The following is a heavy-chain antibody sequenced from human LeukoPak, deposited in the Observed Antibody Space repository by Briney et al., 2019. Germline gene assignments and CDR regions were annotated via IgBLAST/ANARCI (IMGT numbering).Heavy chain of an antibody. Sequence: SETLSLTCTVSGGSISSYYWSWIRQPPGKGLERIGYIYYSGSTNYNPSLKSRVTISVDTSKNQFSLKLSSVTAADTAVYYCASYDSSGASGYWGQGTLVTVSS. J-gene: IGHJ4*02. V-gene: IGHV4-59*08. D-gene: IGHD3-22*01. CDR3: ASYDSSGASGY. CDR1: GGSISSYY. CDR2: IYYSGST.